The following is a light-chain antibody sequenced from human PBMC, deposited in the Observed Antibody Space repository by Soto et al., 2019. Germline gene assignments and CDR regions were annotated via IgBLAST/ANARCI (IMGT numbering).Light chain of an antibody. CDR1: QTISSNY. Sequence: EIVLTQSPGTLSLSPGERATLSSRATQTISSNYLAWYRQKPGQAPKLLIHGASTRATGIPDRFSGSGSGTDFTLTISRLEPEDFAVYYCQLYGSSPKTFGQGTKVEF. CDR2: GAS. CDR3: QLYGSSPKT. V-gene: IGKV3-20*01. J-gene: IGKJ1*01.